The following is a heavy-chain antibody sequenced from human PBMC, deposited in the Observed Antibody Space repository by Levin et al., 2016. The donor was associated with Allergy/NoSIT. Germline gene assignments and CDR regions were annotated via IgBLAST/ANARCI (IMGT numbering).Heavy chain of an antibody. Sequence: WIRQPPGKGLEWTGYIYNSGSIYYNPSLKSRITISVDTSKNQFSLKLSSVTAADSAVYYCARGGGFVDTGLVPPVLLNYYGMDVWGQGTTVTVSS. D-gene: IGHD5-18*01. CDR3: ARGGGFVDTGLVPPVLLNYYGMDV. CDR2: IYNSGSI. J-gene: IGHJ6*02. V-gene: IGHV4-31*02.